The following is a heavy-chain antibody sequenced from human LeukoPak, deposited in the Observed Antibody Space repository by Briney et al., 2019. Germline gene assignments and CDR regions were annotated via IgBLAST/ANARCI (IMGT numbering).Heavy chain of an antibody. J-gene: IGHJ4*02. CDR3: ARGTAYYVGGDYQKEPLDY. Sequence: PSETLSLTCAVYGGSFSGYYWSWIRQPPGKGLEWIGEINHSGSTNYNPSLKSRVTISVDTSKNQFSLTVTSVTAADTALYYCARGTAYYVGGDYQKEPLDYWGQGILVTVSS. CDR2: INHSGST. D-gene: IGHD3-10*02. V-gene: IGHV4-34*01. CDR1: GGSFSGYY.